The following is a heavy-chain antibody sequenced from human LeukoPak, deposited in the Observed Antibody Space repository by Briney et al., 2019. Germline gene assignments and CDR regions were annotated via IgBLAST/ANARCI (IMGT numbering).Heavy chain of an antibody. V-gene: IGHV4-59*01. J-gene: IGHJ4*02. CDR3: ARGIRGYRYGPWYY. CDR1: RGSISSYY. D-gene: IGHD5-18*01. Sequence: PSETLSLTCTVSRGSISSYYWSWIRQTPGKGLEWIGYIYYSGSANYNPSLKSRATVSVDTPKNQFSLKLSSVTDSDSAVYYCARGIRGYRYGPWYYWGQGTLVTVSS. CDR2: IYYSGSA.